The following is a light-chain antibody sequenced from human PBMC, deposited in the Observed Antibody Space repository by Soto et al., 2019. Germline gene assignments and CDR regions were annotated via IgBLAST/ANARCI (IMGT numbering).Light chain of an antibody. CDR2: ATS. CDR3: QQSRTTPLT. J-gene: IGKJ4*01. Sequence: DIQMTQSPSSLSASVGDRVTITCRASQSITIYLNWYQQKPGKAPQLLIFATSSLQSGVPSRFSGSGSGTDFTRTISSLQPEELATYYCQQSRTTPLTFGGGTKVEIK. CDR1: QSITIY. V-gene: IGKV1-39*01.